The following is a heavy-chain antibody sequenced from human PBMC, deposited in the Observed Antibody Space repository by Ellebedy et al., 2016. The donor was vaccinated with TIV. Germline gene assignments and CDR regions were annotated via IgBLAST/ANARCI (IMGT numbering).Heavy chain of an antibody. D-gene: IGHD3/OR15-3a*01. CDR2: IYSSGIT. CDR1: GFTVSGNY. CDR3: ARVDLGLAFDY. V-gene: IGHV3-53*01. Sequence: GGSLRLSCAVSGFTVSGNYMSWVRQAPGKGLEWVSIIYSSGITYYAASVKGRFTVSRDNSKGTVYLQMNSLRAEDTAVYYCARVDLGLAFDYWGRGTLVTVSS. J-gene: IGHJ4*02.